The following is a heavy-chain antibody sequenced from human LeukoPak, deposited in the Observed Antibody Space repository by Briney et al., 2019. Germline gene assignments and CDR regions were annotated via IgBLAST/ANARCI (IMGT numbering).Heavy chain of an antibody. V-gene: IGHV4-59*01. Sequence: SETLSLTCTVSGDSISTYHWNWIRKPPGKGLEWIGYMQSTGNSNYNPSLKNRVNIFVDMSKNHFVLNLRSVTAAATAVYYCARDKRHSYGRYFDPWGQGMLVTVSS. CDR3: ARDKRHSYGRYFDP. D-gene: IGHD5-18*01. CDR1: GDSISTYH. CDR2: MQSTGNS. J-gene: IGHJ4*02.